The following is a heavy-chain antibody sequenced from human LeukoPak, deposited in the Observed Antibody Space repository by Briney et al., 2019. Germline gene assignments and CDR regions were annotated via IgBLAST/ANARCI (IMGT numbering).Heavy chain of an antibody. D-gene: IGHD4-17*01. CDR3: ARSGYGDYRY. CDR1: GGSFSGYY. J-gene: IGHJ4*02. Sequence: SETLSLTCAVYGGSFSGYYWSWIRQPPGKGLEWIGEINHSGSTNYNPSLKSRVTISVDTSKNQFSLKLSSVTAADTAVYYCARSGYGDYRYWGQGTLVTVSS. V-gene: IGHV4-34*01. CDR2: INHSGST.